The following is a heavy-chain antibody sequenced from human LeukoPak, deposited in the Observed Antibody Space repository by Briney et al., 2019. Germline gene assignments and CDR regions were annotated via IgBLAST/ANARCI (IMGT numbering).Heavy chain of an antibody. CDR3: ARDLGTGGSYLFDY. CDR2: INPSGGST. V-gene: IGHV1-46*01. J-gene: IGHJ4*02. CDR1: GYTFTSYF. D-gene: IGHD1-26*01. Sequence: ASVKVSCKASGYTFTSYFMHWVRQAPGQGLEWMGIINPSGGSTSNAQKLQGKVTMTTDTSTSTAYMELRSLRSDDTAVYYCARDLGTGGSYLFDYWGQGTLVTVSS.